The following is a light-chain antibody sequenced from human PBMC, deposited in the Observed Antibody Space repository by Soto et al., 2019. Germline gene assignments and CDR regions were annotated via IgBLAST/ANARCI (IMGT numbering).Light chain of an antibody. Sequence: QAVVTQPPSASATPGQRVTISCSGSSSNIGSNYVYWYQQFPGTAPKVLIFRNDQRPSGVPDRFSGSKSGTSASLAISGLRSEDEADYYCSTWDDSLSGSWVFGGGTKVTVL. CDR3: STWDDSLSGSWV. J-gene: IGLJ3*02. V-gene: IGLV1-47*01. CDR2: RND. CDR1: SSNIGSNY.